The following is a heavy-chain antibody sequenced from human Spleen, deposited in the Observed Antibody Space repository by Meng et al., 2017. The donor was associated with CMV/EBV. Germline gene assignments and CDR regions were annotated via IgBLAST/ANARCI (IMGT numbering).Heavy chain of an antibody. V-gene: IGHV3-23*01. CDR2: IRGGNAGA. CDR3: ARETHNEFWNGYLYYGMDV. CDR1: GFTLSYYG. Sequence: GESLKISCAASGFTLSYYGMSWVRQAPGKGPEWVSTIRGGNAGAYYADSVKGRFTISRDNSKNTLYLEMNSVRADDTAVYYCARETHNEFWNGYLYYGMDVWGQGTTVTVSS. D-gene: IGHD3-3*01. J-gene: IGHJ6*02.